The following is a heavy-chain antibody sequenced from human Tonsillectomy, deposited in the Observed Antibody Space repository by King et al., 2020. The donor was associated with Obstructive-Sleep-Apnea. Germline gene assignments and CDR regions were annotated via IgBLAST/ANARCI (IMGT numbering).Heavy chain of an antibody. CDR1: GFTFSYYG. CDR3: AREVWVFCGGDCYSQGWYYYGMDV. V-gene: IGHV3-21*01. D-gene: IGHD2-21*02. J-gene: IGHJ6*02. CDR2: ISSSSCYI. Sequence: QLVQSGGGLVKPGGSLRLSCAASGFTFSYYGMNWVRQAPGRGLEWVSSISSSSCYIYYADSVKGRFTIARDNAKKSLYLQMNSLRAEDTAVYYCAREVWVFCGGDCYSQGWYYYGMDVWGQGTTVTVSS.